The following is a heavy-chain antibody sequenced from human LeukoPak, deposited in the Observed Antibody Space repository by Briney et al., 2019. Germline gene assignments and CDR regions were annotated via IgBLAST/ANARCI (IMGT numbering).Heavy chain of an antibody. V-gene: IGHV3-48*01. J-gene: IGHJ4*02. CDR1: GFTFSGFN. Sequence: PGGSLRLSCAASGFTFSGFNMNWVRQAPAKGLEWISYISSSSNNINYADSVKGRFTISRDNAKNSLYLQMNGLRAEDTAVYYCATDYDFWSSSYARDNSWVTDYWGQGTLVTVSS. CDR2: ISSSSNNI. D-gene: IGHD3-3*01. CDR3: ATDYDFWSSSYARDNSWVTDY.